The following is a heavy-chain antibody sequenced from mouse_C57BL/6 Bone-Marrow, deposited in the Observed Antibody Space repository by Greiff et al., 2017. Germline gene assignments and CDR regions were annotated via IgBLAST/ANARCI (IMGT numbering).Heavy chain of an antibody. V-gene: IGHV1-54*01. D-gene: IGHD1-1*01. J-gene: IGHJ1*03. CDR3: ARRLHYYGSRWYFDV. CDR2: INPGSGGT. Sequence: QVQLQQSGAELVRPGTSVKVSCKASGYAFTNYLIEWVKQRPGQGLEWIGVINPGSGGTNYNEKVKGKATLTADKSSSTAYMQLSSLTSEDSAVYFCARRLHYYGSRWYFDVWGTGTTVTVSS. CDR1: GYAFTNYL.